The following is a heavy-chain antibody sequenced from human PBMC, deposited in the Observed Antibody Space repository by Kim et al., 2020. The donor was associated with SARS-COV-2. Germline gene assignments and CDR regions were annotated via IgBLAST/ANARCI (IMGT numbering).Heavy chain of an antibody. D-gene: IGHD3-10*01. CDR2: VNDIGTVM. CDR1: GLRFSSYE. CDR3: ASKPFGEDRYFDY. V-gene: IGHV3-48*03. J-gene: IGHJ4*02. Sequence: GGSLRLSCEVSGLRFSSYELNWVRQAPGKGLEWLSYVNDIGTVMHYPDSVRGRFTISKDSAENSVYLQMDDLRAEDTAVYYCASKPFGEDRYFDYWGQGT.